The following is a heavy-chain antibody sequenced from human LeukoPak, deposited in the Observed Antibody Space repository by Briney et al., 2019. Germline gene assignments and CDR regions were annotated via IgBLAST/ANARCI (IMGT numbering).Heavy chain of an antibody. D-gene: IGHD5-24*01. CDR1: GFTVSNNY. Sequence: GGSLRLSCAASGFTVSNNYMSWVRQAPGKGLEWVSVIYSGGTTYYADSVRGRFTVSRDNAKNTLYLQMNSLRAEDTAAYYCTRDVNFNFFDVWGRGTLVTVSS. J-gene: IGHJ2*01. V-gene: IGHV3-66*01. CDR3: TRDVNFNFFDV. CDR2: IYSGGTT.